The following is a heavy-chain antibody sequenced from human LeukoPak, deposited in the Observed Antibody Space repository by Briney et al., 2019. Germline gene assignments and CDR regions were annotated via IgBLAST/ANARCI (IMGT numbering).Heavy chain of an antibody. D-gene: IGHD3-10*01. Sequence: GGTLRLSCAASGFTFSSYGMSWVRQAPGKGLEWVSAITGSGVYTYYADSVKGRFTISRDNSKNTLYLQMNSLRAEDTAVYYCAKDRELLWFPGARYYFDYWGQGTLVTVS. CDR3: AKDRELLWFPGARYYFDY. V-gene: IGHV3-23*01. CDR2: ITGSGVYT. J-gene: IGHJ4*02. CDR1: GFTFSSYG.